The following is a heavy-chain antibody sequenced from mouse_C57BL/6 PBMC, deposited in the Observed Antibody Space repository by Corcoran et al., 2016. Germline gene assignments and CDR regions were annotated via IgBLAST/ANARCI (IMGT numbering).Heavy chain of an antibody. J-gene: IGHJ1*03. Sequence: EVQLQQSGPVLVKPGASVKMSCKASGYTFTDYYMNWVKQSHGKSLEWIGDINPNNGGTIYNQKFKGKATLTVDKSSSTAYMELRSLTSEDTAVYYCARPLTGYFDVWGTGTTVTVSS. CDR1: GYTFTDYY. V-gene: IGHV1-18*01. CDR3: ARPLTGYFDV. D-gene: IGHD1-1*01. CDR2: INPNNGGT.